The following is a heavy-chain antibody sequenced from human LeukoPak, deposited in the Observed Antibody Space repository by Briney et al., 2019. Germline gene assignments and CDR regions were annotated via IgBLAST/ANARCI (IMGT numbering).Heavy chain of an antibody. V-gene: IGHV1-46*01. Sequence: GASVKVSCKASGYTFTSYYMHWVRQAPGQGLEWMGIINPSGGSTSYAQKFQGRVTMTRDTSTSTVYMELSSLRSEDTAVYYCARGSSSSWTIYYYHYGMDVWGQGTTVTVSS. CDR1: GYTFTSYY. J-gene: IGHJ6*02. CDR2: INPSGGST. D-gene: IGHD6-13*01. CDR3: ARGSSSSWTIYYYHYGMDV.